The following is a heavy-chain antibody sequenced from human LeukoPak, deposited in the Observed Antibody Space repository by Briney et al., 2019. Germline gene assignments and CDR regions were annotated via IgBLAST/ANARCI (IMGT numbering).Heavy chain of an antibody. CDR1: GYTFTGHF. Sequence: ASVKVSCKASGYTFTGHFMHWVRQAPGQGFEWMGWINPNSGGTTYAQKFQGRVTMTRDTSISTAYMELSRLRSDDTAVYYCARDHRVAVAGTRRNWVDPWGQGTLVTVSS. D-gene: IGHD6-19*01. CDR2: INPNSGGT. J-gene: IGHJ5*02. CDR3: ARDHRVAVAGTRRNWVDP. V-gene: IGHV1-2*02.